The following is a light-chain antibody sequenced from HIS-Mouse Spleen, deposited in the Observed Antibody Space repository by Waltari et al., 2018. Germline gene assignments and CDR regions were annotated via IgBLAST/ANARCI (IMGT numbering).Light chain of an antibody. CDR1: ALPKKN. J-gene: IGLJ2*01. Sequence: SYDLTQPPTVSVSPGQSARIPCSGDALPKKNAYLYQQKSGQAPVLVIYEDSKRPSGIPERFSGSSSGTMATLTISGAQVEDEADYYCYSTDSSGNHRVFGGGTKLTVL. V-gene: IGLV3-10*01. CDR3: YSTDSSGNHRV. CDR2: EDS.